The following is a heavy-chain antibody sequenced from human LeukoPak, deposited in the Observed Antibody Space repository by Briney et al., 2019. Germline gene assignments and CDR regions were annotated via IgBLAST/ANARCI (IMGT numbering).Heavy chain of an antibody. CDR3: ARDFYCSRTSCYAPSFDY. Sequence: SCKASGGTFSSYAISWVRQAPGKGLEWVALIWFDGTKKYYADSVKGRFTISRDNSENTLYLQMKSLRAEDTAVYYCARDFYCSRTSCYAPSFDYWGQGTLVTVSS. J-gene: IGHJ4*02. CDR2: IWFDGTKK. V-gene: IGHV3-33*01. CDR1: GGTFSSYA. D-gene: IGHD2-2*01.